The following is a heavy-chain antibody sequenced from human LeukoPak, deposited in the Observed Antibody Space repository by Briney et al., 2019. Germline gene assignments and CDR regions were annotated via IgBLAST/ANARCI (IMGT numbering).Heavy chain of an antibody. V-gene: IGHV3-30*04. CDR2: ISYDGSNK. D-gene: IGHD3-10*01. CDR1: GFTFSSYA. CDR3: AKLYGSGSDYWEDY. Sequence: GGSLRLSCAASGFTFSSYAMHWVRQAPGKGLEWVAVISYDGSNKYYADSVKGRFTVSRDNSKNTLYLQMNSLRAEDTAGYYCAKLYGSGSDYWEDYWGQGTLVTVSS. J-gene: IGHJ4*02.